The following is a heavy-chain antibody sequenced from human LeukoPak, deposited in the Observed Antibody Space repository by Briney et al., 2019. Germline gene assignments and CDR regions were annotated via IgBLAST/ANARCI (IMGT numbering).Heavy chain of an antibody. Sequence: PGGSLRFSCAASGFTFSNYAMHWVRQAPGKGLEWVAVISYDGSNKYYADSVKGRFTISRDNSKNTLYLQMNSLRAEDTAVYYCAREPYSSGWYFSYYFDYWGQGTLVTVSS. CDR2: ISYDGSNK. D-gene: IGHD6-19*01. V-gene: IGHV3-30-3*01. CDR3: AREPYSSGWYFSYYFDY. J-gene: IGHJ4*02. CDR1: GFTFSNYA.